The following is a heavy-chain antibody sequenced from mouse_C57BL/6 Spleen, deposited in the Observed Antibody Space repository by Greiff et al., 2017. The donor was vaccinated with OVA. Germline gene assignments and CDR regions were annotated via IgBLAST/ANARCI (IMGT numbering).Heavy chain of an antibody. CDR1: GFTFSDYY. Sequence: EVKLVESEGGLVQPGSSMKLSCTASGFTFSDYYMAWVRQVPEKGLEWVANINYDGSSTYYLDSLKSRFIISRDNAKNILYLQMSSLKSEDTATYYCARDPGDWYFDVWGTGTTVTVSS. J-gene: IGHJ1*03. V-gene: IGHV5-16*01. CDR3: ARDPGDWYFDV. CDR2: INYDGSST.